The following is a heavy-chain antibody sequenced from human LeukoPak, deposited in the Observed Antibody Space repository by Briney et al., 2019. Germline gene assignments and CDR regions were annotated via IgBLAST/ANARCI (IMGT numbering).Heavy chain of an antibody. Sequence: ASVKVSCKASGYTFTSYGITWVRQAPGQGLEWMGWISGYSGSTNYAQKFQGRVTVTTDTSTSTAYMDLRSLTSDDTALHYCARVHSPSSGYKYFDYWGQGTLVTVSP. V-gene: IGHV1-18*01. CDR1: GYTFTSYG. J-gene: IGHJ4*02. CDR2: ISGYSGST. CDR3: ARVHSPSSGYKYFDY. D-gene: IGHD3-22*01.